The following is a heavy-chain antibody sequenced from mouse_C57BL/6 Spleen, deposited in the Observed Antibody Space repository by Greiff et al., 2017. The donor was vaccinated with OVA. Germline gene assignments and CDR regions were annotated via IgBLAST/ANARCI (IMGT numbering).Heavy chain of an antibody. J-gene: IGHJ1*03. CDR3: ARDSTTAFDV. D-gene: IGHD1-2*01. V-gene: IGHV3-6*01. CDR1: GYSITSGYY. Sequence: EVKLVESGPGLVKPSQSLSLTCSVTGYSITSGYYWNWIRQFPGNKLEWMGYISYDGSNNYNPSLKNRIPITRDTSKNQFFLKLNSVTTEDTATYYCARDSTTAFDVWGTGTTVTVAS. CDR2: ISYDGSN.